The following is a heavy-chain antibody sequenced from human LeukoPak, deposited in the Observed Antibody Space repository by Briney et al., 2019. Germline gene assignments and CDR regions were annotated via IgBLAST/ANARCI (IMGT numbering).Heavy chain of an antibody. V-gene: IGHV3-30-3*01. D-gene: IGHD5-24*01. CDR2: ISYDGSNK. CDR3: ARETLDGYNRLDC. CDR1: GFTFSSYA. Sequence: PGRSLRLSCAPSGFTFSSYAMHWVRQAPGKGLEWVAVISYDGSNKYYADSVKGRFTITRDNSQNTLYLEMNSLRADGTAVYYCARETLDGYNRLDCWGQGTLVAVPS. J-gene: IGHJ4*02.